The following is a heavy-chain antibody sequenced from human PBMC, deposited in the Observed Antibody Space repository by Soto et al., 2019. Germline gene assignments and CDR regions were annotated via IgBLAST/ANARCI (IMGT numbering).Heavy chain of an antibody. CDR1: GGSISSYY. D-gene: IGHD7-27*01. CDR2: IYYSGST. J-gene: IGHJ4*02. Sequence: QVQLQESGPGLVKPSETLSLTCTVSGGSISSYYWSWIRQPPGKGLEWIGYIYYSGSTDYDPSLKRLVTISVDTSKNPFSLELSFVTAADTAVYYRARRWGTHFDFWGQGTLVTVSS. V-gene: IGHV4-59*01. CDR3: ARRWGTHFDF.